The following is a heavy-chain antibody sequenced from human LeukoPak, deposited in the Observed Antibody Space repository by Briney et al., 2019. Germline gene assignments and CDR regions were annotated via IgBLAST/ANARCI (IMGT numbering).Heavy chain of an antibody. V-gene: IGHV3-23*01. Sequence: GGSLRLSCAASGFTFSSYAMSWVRQAPGKGLEWVSAISGSGGSTYYADSVKGRFTISRDNSKNTLYLQINSLRTEDTAVYYCAKGTRIADFDYWGQGTLVTDSS. CDR1: GFTFSSYA. CDR3: AKGTRIADFDY. CDR2: ISGSGGST. D-gene: IGHD2-2*01. J-gene: IGHJ4*02.